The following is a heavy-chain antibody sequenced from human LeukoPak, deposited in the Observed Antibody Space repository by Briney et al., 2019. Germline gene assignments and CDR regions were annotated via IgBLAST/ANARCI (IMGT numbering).Heavy chain of an antibody. Sequence: GRSLRLSCAASGFTFSSYAMHWVRQAPGKGLEWVAVISYDGSNKYYADSVKGRFTISRDNSKNTLYLQMNSLRAEDTAVYYCAKADRIRAFDIWGQGTMVTVSS. J-gene: IGHJ3*02. CDR3: AKADRIRAFDI. D-gene: IGHD1-14*01. V-gene: IGHV3-30-3*01. CDR1: GFTFSSYA. CDR2: ISYDGSNK.